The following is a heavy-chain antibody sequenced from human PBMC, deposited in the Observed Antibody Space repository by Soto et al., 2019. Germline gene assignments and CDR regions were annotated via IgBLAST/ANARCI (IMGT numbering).Heavy chain of an antibody. CDR1: GGSVSSGSYY. CDR3: ARGIEGWYQGRYYYGMDV. D-gene: IGHD6-19*01. CDR2: IYYSGST. J-gene: IGHJ6*02. Sequence: QVQLQESGPGLVKPSETLSLTCTVSGGSVSSGSYYWSWIRQPPGKGLECIGYIYYSGSTNYNPPLQVRVTISVDTSKNQVSLTLSSVTAAATAVYYCARGIEGWYQGRYYYGMDVWGQGTTVTVSS. V-gene: IGHV4-61*01.